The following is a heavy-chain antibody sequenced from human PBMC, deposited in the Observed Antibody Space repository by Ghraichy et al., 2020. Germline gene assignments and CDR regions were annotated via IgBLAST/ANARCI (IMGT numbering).Heavy chain of an antibody. V-gene: IGHV3-72*01. J-gene: IGHJ4*02. CDR3: ARSQSSSGIHYFHY. CDR2: TRNKANSYTI. Sequence: GGSLRLSCAASGFTLSDHYMDWVRQAPGKGLEWVARTRNKANSYTIEYAASVKGRFTISRDDSKNSLYLQMNSLETEDTAVYYCARSQSSSGIHYFHYWGQGILVTVSS. D-gene: IGHD3-10*01. CDR1: GFTLSDHY.